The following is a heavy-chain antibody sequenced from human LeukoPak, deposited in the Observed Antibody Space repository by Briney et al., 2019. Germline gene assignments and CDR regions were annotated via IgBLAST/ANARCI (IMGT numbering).Heavy chain of an antibody. Sequence: PGRSLRLSCAASGFTFDDYGMHWVRQAPGKGLEWVSGISWNSGTVVYADSVRGRFTISRDNAKNSVCLQMNSLKAEDTALYYCAKGGYSSGWYGDHWGQGTLVTVSS. CDR1: GFTFDDYG. CDR3: AKGGYSSGWYGDH. D-gene: IGHD6-19*01. J-gene: IGHJ4*02. CDR2: ISWNSGTV. V-gene: IGHV3-9*01.